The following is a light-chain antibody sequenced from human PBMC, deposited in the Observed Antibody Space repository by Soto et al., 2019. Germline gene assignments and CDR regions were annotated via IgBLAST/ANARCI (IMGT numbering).Light chain of an antibody. V-gene: IGKV1-27*01. J-gene: IGKJ2*01. CDR3: QKYSSAPKT. Sequence: DIQMTQSPSSLSASVGDRVTITCRASHDISNYLAWYQQKPGEVPKLLMYAASTLQKGVQSRFSGGGSGTLFTLTISSLQPDDVATYYCQKYSSAPKTFGRGIRLEIK. CDR1: HDISNY. CDR2: AAS.